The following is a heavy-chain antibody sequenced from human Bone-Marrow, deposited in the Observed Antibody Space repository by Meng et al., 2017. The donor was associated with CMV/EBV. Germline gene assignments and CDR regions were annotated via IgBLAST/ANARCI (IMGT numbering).Heavy chain of an antibody. D-gene: IGHD1-26*01. CDR2: INHSGST. V-gene: IGHV4-39*07. J-gene: IGHJ6*02. CDR1: GGSISSSSYY. CDR3: ARGRRSGSYFFYYGMDV. Sequence: SETLSLTCTVSGGSISSSSYYWGWIRQPPGKGLEWIGEINHSGSTNYNPSLKSRVTISVDTSKNQFSLKLSSVTAADTAVYYCARGRRSGSYFFYYGMDVWGQGTTVTVSS.